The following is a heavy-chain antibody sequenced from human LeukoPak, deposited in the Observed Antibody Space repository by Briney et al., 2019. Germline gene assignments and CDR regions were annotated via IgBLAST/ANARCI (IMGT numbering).Heavy chain of an antibody. CDR2: ISVSGNT. V-gene: IGHV3-23*01. J-gene: IGHJ4*02. D-gene: IGHD2-15*01. Sequence: GGSLRLSCAASGFTFDSHTVIWVRQGPGKGLEWVSAISVSGNTYHADSVKGRLTISRDSSKNTLYLQMNSLRAGDAAVYYCAKAPVTTCSGAYCYPFDYWSQGTLVTVSS. CDR1: GFTFDSHT. CDR3: AKAPVTTCSGAYCYPFDY.